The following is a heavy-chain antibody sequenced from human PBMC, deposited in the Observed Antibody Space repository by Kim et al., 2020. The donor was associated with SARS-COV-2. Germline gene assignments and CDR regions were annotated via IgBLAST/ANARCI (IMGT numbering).Heavy chain of an antibody. D-gene: IGHD2-15*01. CDR3: AREGGVVVADDYYYYGMDV. Sequence: SVKVSCKASGGTFSSYAIRWVRQAPGQGLEWMGGIIPIFGTANYAQKFQGRVTITADESTSTAYMELSSLRSEDTAVYYCAREGGVVVADDYYYYGMDVWGQGATVTVSS. CDR2: IIPIFGTA. J-gene: IGHJ6*02. V-gene: IGHV1-69*13. CDR1: GGTFSSYA.